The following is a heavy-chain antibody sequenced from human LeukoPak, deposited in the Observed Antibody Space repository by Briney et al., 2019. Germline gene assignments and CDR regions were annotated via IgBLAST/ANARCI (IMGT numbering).Heavy chain of an antibody. J-gene: IGHJ4*02. CDR1: GFSVGTKY. CDR2: IYGGDST. Sequence: GGSLRLSCVASGFSVGTKYMSWVRQAPGKGLEWVSVIYGGDSTYYADSVKGRFTISRDTSKNTVYLQMNSLSAEDTAVYFCARDPAVSGDLYYFDFWGQEILDTVSS. D-gene: IGHD6-19*01. V-gene: IGHV3-53*01. CDR3: ARDPAVSGDLYYFDF.